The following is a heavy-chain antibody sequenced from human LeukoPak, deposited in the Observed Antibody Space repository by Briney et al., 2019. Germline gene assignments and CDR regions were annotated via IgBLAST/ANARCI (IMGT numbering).Heavy chain of an antibody. J-gene: IGHJ3*02. CDR1: GFTFSGSA. V-gene: IGHV3-73*01. CDR3: TRLAPGSGSYDAFDI. D-gene: IGHD3-10*01. CDR2: TRSKANSYAT. Sequence: GGSLRLSCAASGFTFSGSAMHWVRQASGKGLEWVGRTRSKANSYATAYAASVKGRFTISRDDSKNTAYLQMNSLKTEDTAVYYCTRLAPGSGSYDAFDIWGQGTMVTVSS.